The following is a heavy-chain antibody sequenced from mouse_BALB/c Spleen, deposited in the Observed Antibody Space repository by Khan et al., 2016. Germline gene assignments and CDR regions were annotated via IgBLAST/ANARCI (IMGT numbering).Heavy chain of an antibody. J-gene: IGHJ2*01. D-gene: IGHD1-1*01. CDR2: IRSGGSK. V-gene: IGHV2-2*02. CDR3: ASNPNGSTYFDD. Sequence: QVQLQQSGPGLVQPSQSLSITCTASGFSLTSYGVHWVRQSPGKGLEWMGVIRSGGSKAYNAAFITRLCTSTDDSKSQVFFIKNSMQANDTALNFCASNPNGSTYFDDWGPGTTLTVSS. CDR1: GFSLTSYG.